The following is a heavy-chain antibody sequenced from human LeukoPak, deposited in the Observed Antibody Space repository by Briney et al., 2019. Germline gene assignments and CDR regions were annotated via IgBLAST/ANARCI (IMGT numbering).Heavy chain of an antibody. CDR2: IRFDGSKK. CDR3: AKESLAGVDGFPSDH. D-gene: IGHD3-10*01. V-gene: IGHV3-30*02. Sequence: GGSLRLSCAASGFAFRSYGIHWVRQAPGKGLEWVAFIRFDGSKKHYADSVKGRFIISRDKSNNTLYLQMHSLRADDAAVYYCAKESLAGVDGFPSDHWGQGTLVTVSS. CDR1: GFAFRSYG. J-gene: IGHJ4*02.